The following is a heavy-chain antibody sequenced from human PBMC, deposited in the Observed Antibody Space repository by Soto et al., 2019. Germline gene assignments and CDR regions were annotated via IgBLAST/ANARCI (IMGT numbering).Heavy chain of an antibody. J-gene: IGHJ5*02. V-gene: IGHV3-23*01. CDR3: AKDKYDILTGYSIPNWFDP. CDR1: GFTFSSYA. Sequence: GGSLRLSCAVSGFTFSSYAMTWVRQAPGKGLEWVSGISGSGHSTYHADSVKGRFTISRDNSNNTLYLQMNSLRAEDTAVYYCAKDKYDILTGYSIPNWFDPWGQGTLVTVSS. D-gene: IGHD3-9*01. CDR2: ISGSGHST.